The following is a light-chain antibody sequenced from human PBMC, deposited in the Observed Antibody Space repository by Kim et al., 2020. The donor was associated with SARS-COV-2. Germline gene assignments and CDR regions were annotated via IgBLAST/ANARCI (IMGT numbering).Light chain of an antibody. J-gene: IGLJ1*01. CDR2: DVS. CDR3: SSYTTSNTYV. V-gene: IGLV2-14*03. CDR1: SSDVGHDKY. Sequence: GQSITISCTGTSSDVGHDKYVSWYQQHAGRAPKVMIYDVSSRPSGVSNRFSGSKSGNTASLTISGLQAEDEADYYCSSYTTSNTYVFGSGTKVTVL.